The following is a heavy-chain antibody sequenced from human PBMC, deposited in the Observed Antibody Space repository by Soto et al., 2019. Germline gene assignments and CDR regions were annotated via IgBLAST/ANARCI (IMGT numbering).Heavy chain of an antibody. CDR1: GGSISSGGYY. D-gene: IGHD2-15*01. Sequence: SETLSLTCTVSGGSISSGGYYWSWIRQHPGKGLEWIGYIYYSGSTYYNPSLKSRVSISADTSKNLFSLKLSSVTAADTAVYYCARDHLGYCSGGSCGLGMDVWGQGTTVTVSS. V-gene: IGHV4-31*03. J-gene: IGHJ6*02. CDR3: ARDHLGYCSGGSCGLGMDV. CDR2: IYYSGST.